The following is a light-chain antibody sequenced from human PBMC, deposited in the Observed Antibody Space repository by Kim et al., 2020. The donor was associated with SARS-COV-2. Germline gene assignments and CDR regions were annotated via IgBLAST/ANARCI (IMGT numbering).Light chain of an antibody. V-gene: IGLV1-51*01. J-gene: IGLJ2*01. CDR1: NSNIGNNY. CDR2: DNN. Sequence: GQNVTISCSGSNSNIGNNYVSWYQQLPGTAPKLLIYDNNKRHSGIPDRFSGSKSGTSATLGITGLQTGDEAEYYCGAWDNSLNGVVFGGGTQLTVL. CDR3: GAWDNSLNGVV.